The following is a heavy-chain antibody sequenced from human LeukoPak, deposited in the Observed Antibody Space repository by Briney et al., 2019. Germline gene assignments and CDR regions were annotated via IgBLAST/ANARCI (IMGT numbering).Heavy chain of an antibody. CDR1: GFTVSSNY. CDR2: IYSGGST. V-gene: IGHV3-53*01. CDR3: ARDGDDYGDLANNY. D-gene: IGHD4-17*01. Sequence: HPGGSLRPSCAASGFTVSSNYMSWVRQAPGKGLEWVSVIYSGGSTYYADSVKGRFTISRDNSKNTLYLQMNSLRAEDTAVYYCARDGDDYGDLANNYWGQGTLVTVSS. J-gene: IGHJ4*02.